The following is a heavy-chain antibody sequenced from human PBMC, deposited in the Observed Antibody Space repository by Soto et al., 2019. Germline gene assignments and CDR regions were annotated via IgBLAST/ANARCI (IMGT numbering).Heavy chain of an antibody. CDR3: TRVPDLDYCSRTSCLYYFDY. J-gene: IGHJ4*02. Sequence: GGSLRLSCAASGLTFSRYIMTWVRQAPGKGLEWVSTINSNGGSTFYADSVKGRFTISRDNSKNSLYLQMNGLRVEDTAVYFCTRVPDLDYCSRTSCLYYFDYWGQGALVTVSS. CDR1: GLTFSRYI. CDR2: INSNGGST. V-gene: IGHV3-23*01. D-gene: IGHD2-2*01.